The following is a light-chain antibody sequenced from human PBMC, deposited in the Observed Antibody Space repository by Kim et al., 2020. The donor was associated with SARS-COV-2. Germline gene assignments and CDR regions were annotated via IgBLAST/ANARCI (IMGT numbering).Light chain of an antibody. CDR3: QHFHSYPLT. CDR2: LAS. V-gene: IGKV1-16*01. Sequence: ASVGDRVTITCRASQGIGNHLAWFQQKPEEAPKSLIYLASSLQSWVPSRFSGSGSGTEFTLTISSLQAEDFATYYCQHFHSYPLTFGGGTKVDIK. J-gene: IGKJ4*01. CDR1: QGIGNH.